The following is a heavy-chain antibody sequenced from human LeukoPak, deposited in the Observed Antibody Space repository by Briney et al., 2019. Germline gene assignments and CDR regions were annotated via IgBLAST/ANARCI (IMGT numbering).Heavy chain of an antibody. Sequence: HSETLSLTCTVSGGSISSYYWSWIRQPPGKGLEWIGYIYYSGSTNYNPSLKSRVTISVDTSKNQFSLKLSSVTAADTAVYYCARSVDTSAFDIWGQGTMVTVSS. J-gene: IGHJ3*02. CDR2: IYYSGST. CDR1: GGSISSYY. CDR3: ARSVDTSAFDI. D-gene: IGHD5-18*01. V-gene: IGHV4-59*01.